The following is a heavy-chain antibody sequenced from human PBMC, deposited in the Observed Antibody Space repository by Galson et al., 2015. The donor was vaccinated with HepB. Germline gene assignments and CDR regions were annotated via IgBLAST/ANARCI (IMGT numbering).Heavy chain of an antibody. Sequence: SLRLSCAASGFTFSSYAMHWVRQAPGKGLEWVAVISYDGSNKYYADSVKGRFTISTDNSKNTLYLQMNSLRAEDTAVYYCARGAYCGGDCYSGAFDIWGQGTMVTVSS. J-gene: IGHJ3*02. CDR3: ARGAYCGGDCYSGAFDI. V-gene: IGHV3-30*04. D-gene: IGHD2-21*02. CDR1: GFTFSSYA. CDR2: ISYDGSNK.